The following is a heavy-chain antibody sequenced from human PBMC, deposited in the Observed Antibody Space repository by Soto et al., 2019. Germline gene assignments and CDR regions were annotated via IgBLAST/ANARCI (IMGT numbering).Heavy chain of an antibody. CDR1: GYALTELS. CDR2: FDPEDGET. V-gene: IGHV1-24*01. J-gene: IGHJ4*02. Sequence: ASVKGCCKVSGYALTELSMHLVRQAPGKGLEWMGGFDPEDGETIYAQKLQGRVTMTEDTSTDTAYMELSSLRSEDTAVYYCATQIRYCSSTSCYYKAGFDYWGQGTMVTVSS. CDR3: ATQIRYCSSTSCYYKAGFDY. D-gene: IGHD2-2*01.